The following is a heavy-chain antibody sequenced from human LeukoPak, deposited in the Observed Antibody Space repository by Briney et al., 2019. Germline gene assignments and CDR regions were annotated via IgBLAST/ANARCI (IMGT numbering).Heavy chain of an antibody. Sequence: ETLSLTCNVSGGSISSSRYYWGWIRQPRGKGLEWIGSIYYSGSTNYNPSLKSRITISVDTSKNQFSLKLSSVTAADTAVYYCARVDSSSWYEVPGNWFDPWGQGTLVTVSS. CDR2: IYYSGST. D-gene: IGHD6-13*01. CDR3: ARVDSSSWYEVPGNWFDP. CDR1: GGSISSSRYY. J-gene: IGHJ5*02. V-gene: IGHV4-39*07.